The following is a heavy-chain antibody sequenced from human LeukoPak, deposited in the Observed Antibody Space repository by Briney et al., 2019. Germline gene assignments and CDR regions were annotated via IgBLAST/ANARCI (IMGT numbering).Heavy chain of an antibody. J-gene: IGHJ4*02. CDR2: ISGSGGST. CDR1: GFTFSSYA. D-gene: IGHD6-19*01. V-gene: IGHV3-23*01. CDR3: AKDGKGAPVAGTGYFDY. Sequence: GGSLRLSCAASGFTFSSYAMSWVREAPGKGLKWVSVISGSGGSTYYADSVKGRFTISRDNSKNTLYLQMNSLRAEDTAIYYCAKDGKGAPVAGTGYFDYWGQGTLVTVSS.